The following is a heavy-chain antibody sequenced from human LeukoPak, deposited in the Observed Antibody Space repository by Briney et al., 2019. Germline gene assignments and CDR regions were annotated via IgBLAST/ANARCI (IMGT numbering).Heavy chain of an antibody. CDR2: IRYDGSNK. CDR3: AKGFWNWFDP. V-gene: IGHV3-30*02. Sequence: PGGSLRLSCAASGFTFNNYGMHWARQAPGKGLEWVAFIRYDGSNKYYADSVGGRFTISRDNSKNTLYLQMSSLRAEDTAVYYCAKGFWNWFDPWGQGTLVTVSS. D-gene: IGHD3-3*01. CDR1: GFTFNNYG. J-gene: IGHJ5*02.